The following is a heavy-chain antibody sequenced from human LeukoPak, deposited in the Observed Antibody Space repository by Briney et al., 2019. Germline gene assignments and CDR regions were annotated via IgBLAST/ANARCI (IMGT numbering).Heavy chain of an antibody. D-gene: IGHD4-17*01. CDR1: KFTFSSYA. V-gene: IGHV3-23*01. J-gene: IGHJ4*02. Sequence: PGGSLRLSCVASKFTFSSYAMSWVRQAPGKGLEWVAAISGGSGSKYYADSVKGRFTISRDNSKNTLYLQMHSLSPEDTAVYYCAKDLHGDYVRWGDYWGQGTLVTVSS. CDR2: ISGGSGSK. CDR3: AKDLHGDYVRWGDY.